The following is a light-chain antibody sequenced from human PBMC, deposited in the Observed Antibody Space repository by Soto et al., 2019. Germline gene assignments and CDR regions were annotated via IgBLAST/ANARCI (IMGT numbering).Light chain of an antibody. CDR2: DAS. V-gene: IGKV1-5*01. Sequence: DIQMTQAPSSLSASVGDTVTITGRASQSISSSLNWYQQIPGKAPNLLIYDASSLESGVPQRFSGSGSGTEFTLTISSLQTDDFSTYYCQQYHSYWTFGQGTKVDI. CDR3: QQYHSYWT. J-gene: IGKJ1*01. CDR1: QSISSS.